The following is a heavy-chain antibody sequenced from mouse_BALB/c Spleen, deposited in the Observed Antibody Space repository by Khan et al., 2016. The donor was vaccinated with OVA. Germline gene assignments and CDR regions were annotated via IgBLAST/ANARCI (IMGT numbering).Heavy chain of an antibody. V-gene: IGHV2-6-5*01. J-gene: IGHJ4*01. CDR3: AKSHPYYSLDY. CDR2: IWAGGSK. CDR1: GFSLTDYA. Sequence: QVQLKESGPGLVAPSQSLSITCTVSGFSLTDYAVSWIRQPPGKGLEWLGVIWAGGSKNYNSALKSRLSISKDNSRSQVFLNMNSLQNDDTAMYFCAKSHPYYSLDYWGQGTSVTVSS.